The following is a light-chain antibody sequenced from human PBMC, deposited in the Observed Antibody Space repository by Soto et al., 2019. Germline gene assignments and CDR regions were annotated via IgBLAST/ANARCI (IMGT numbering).Light chain of an antibody. CDR2: DVS. J-gene: IGLJ2*01. Sequence: QSALTQPASVSGSPGQSITISCTGTSSDVGGYNYVSWYQQHPGKAPKLMIYDVSNRPSGVSNRFSGSKSGNTASLIISGLQAEDEADYYCNSYTSSSTLMVFGGGTKVTVL. V-gene: IGLV2-14*01. CDR3: NSYTSSSTLMV. CDR1: SSDVGGYNY.